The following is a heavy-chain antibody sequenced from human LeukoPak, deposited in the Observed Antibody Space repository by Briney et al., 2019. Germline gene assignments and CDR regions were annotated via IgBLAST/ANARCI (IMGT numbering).Heavy chain of an antibody. CDR1: GGSFSSYY. D-gene: IGHD2-2*01. Sequence: PSETLSLTCAVYGGSFSSYYWSWIRQPPGKGLEWIGYIYYSGSTNYNPSLKSRVTISVDTSKNQFSLKLSSVTAADTAVYYCARSDIVVVPAASYWYFDLWGRGTLVTVSS. CDR2: IYYSGST. V-gene: IGHV4-59*01. CDR3: ARSDIVVVPAASYWYFDL. J-gene: IGHJ2*01.